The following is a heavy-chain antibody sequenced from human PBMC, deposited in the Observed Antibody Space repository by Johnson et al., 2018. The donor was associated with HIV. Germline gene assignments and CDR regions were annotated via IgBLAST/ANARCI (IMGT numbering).Heavy chain of an antibody. J-gene: IGHJ3*02. CDR3: ADDAFDI. CDR2: ISSSGSTI. V-gene: IGHV3-48*04. D-gene: IGHD7-27*01. Sequence: VQLVEFGGGLVQPGGSLRLSCAASGFTFSSYAMSWVRQAPGKGLEWVSYISSSGSTIYYADSVKGRFTISRDNTKNSLYLQMNSLRTTVLTGDLQADDAFDIWGQGTMVTVSS. CDR1: GFTFSSYA.